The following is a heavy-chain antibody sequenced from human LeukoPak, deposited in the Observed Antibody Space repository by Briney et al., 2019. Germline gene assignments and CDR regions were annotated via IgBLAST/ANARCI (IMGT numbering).Heavy chain of an antibody. CDR3: ARDRYYYDSSARYFDY. J-gene: IGHJ4*02. CDR1: GGSISSSTYY. D-gene: IGHD3-22*01. Sequence: SETLSLTCTVSGGSISSSTYYWGWIRQPPGKGLEWIGSIYYSGSTNYSPSLKSRVTMSVDTSKNQFSLKLSSVTAADTAVYYCARDRYYYDSSARYFDYWGQGTLVTVSS. CDR2: IYYSGST. V-gene: IGHV4-39*07.